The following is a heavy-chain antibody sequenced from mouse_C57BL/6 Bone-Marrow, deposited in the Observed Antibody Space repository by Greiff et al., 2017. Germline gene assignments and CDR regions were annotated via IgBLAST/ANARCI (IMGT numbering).Heavy chain of an antibody. V-gene: IGHV5-17*01. CDR2: ISSGSSTI. J-gene: IGHJ4*01. CDR3: ARPGDYYGSSYGLPYAMDY. Sequence: EVKVVESGGGLVKPGGSLKLSCAASGFTFSDYGMHWVRQAPEKGLEWVAYISSGSSTIYYADTVKGRFTISRDNAKNTLFLQMTSLRSEDTAMYYCARPGDYYGSSYGLPYAMDYWGQGTSVTVSS. D-gene: IGHD1-1*01. CDR1: GFTFSDYG.